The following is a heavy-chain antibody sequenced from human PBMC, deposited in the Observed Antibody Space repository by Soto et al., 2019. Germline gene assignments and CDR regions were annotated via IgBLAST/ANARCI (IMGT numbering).Heavy chain of an antibody. CDR1: GGSISSSSYY. CDR2: IYYSGST. V-gene: IGHV4-39*01. D-gene: IGHD3-10*01. CDR3: ARHDGWFGELTRNYYYYYGMDV. Sequence: PSETLSLTCTVSGGSISSSSYYWGWIRQPPGKGLEWIGSIYYSGSTYYNPSLKSRVTISVDTSKNQFSLKLSSVTAADTAVYYCARHDGWFGELTRNYYYYYGMDVWGQGTTVT. J-gene: IGHJ6*02.